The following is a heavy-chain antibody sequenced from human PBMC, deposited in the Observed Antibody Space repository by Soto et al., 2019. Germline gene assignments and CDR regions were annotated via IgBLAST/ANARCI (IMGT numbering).Heavy chain of an antibody. D-gene: IGHD2-15*01. V-gene: IGHV1-69*01. CDR3: ARERPYCSGGSCYSESWFDP. CDR2: IIPIFGTA. Sequence: QVQLVQSGAEVKKPGSSVKVSCKASGGTFSSYAISWVRQAPGQGLEWMGGIIPIFGTANYAQKFQGRVTIPADESTSTAYMELSSLRSEDTAVYYCARERPYCSGGSCYSESWFDPWGQGTLVTVSS. J-gene: IGHJ5*02. CDR1: GGTFSSYA.